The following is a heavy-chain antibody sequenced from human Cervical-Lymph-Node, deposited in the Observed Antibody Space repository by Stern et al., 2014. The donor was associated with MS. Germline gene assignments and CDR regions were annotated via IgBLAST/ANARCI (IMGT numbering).Heavy chain of an antibody. D-gene: IGHD6-19*01. CDR2: ITWSSKNI. Sequence: EVQLLESGGGLIQPGRSTRLSCVASGFMFEDYAMHWVRQAPGEGLEWVSGITWSSKNIGYADSVKGRFTISRDNAKNSLYLQMSSLRPEDTALYYCAKDVVGSGWYGFGNYGLDVWGQGTTVTVS. J-gene: IGHJ6*02. CDR1: GFMFEDYA. CDR3: AKDVVGSGWYGFGNYGLDV. V-gene: IGHV3-9*01.